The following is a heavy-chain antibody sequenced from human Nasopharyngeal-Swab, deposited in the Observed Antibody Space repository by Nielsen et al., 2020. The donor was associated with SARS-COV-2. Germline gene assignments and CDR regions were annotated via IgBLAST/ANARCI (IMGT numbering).Heavy chain of an antibody. D-gene: IGHD4-11*01. V-gene: IGHV3-7*01. CDR3: AREQLTTLDY. J-gene: IGHJ4*02. Sequence: GESLKISCAASGFTFSSYWMSWVRQAPGKGLEWVANIEQDGSKKYYVDSVKGRFTISRDNAKNSLYLQMNSLRAEDTAVYYCAREQLTTLDYWGQGTLVTVSS. CDR2: IEQDGSKK. CDR1: GFTFSSYW.